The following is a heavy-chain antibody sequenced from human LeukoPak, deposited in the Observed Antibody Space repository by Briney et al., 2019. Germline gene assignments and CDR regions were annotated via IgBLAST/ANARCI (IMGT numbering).Heavy chain of an antibody. V-gene: IGHV4-59*08. CDR1: GGSLSSYY. J-gene: IGHJ4*02. CDR3: ARARVGRNWYYFDN. D-gene: IGHD5-24*01. Sequence: PSETLSLTCTVSGGSLSSYYWSWIRKPPGKGLEYIGYIFYSGSTNYNPSLKSRLTISVDTSKNQFSLKLNSVTAADTAVYYCARARVGRNWYYFDNWGQGSLVTVSS. CDR2: IFYSGST.